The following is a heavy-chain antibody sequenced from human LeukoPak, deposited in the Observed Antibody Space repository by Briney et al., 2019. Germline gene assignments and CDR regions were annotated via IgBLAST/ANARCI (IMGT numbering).Heavy chain of an antibody. V-gene: IGHV4-34*01. Sequence: SETLSLTCAVYGESFSGYNWSWIRQPPGKGLEWIGSIYYSVSTYDNPSLKSRVTISVDTSKNQFSLKLTSVTAADTAFYYCARSRGGFGDYGSWFDPWGQGTLVTVSS. CDR3: ARSRGGFGDYGSWFDP. CDR2: IYYSVST. CDR1: GESFSGYN. J-gene: IGHJ5*02. D-gene: IGHD4-17*01.